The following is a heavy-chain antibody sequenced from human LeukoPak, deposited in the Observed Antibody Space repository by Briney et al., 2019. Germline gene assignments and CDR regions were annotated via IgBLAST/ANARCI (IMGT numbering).Heavy chain of an antibody. V-gene: IGHV3-21*01. Sequence: PGGSLRLSCAASGFTFSSYNMNWVRQAPGKGLEWVSSISSSSSYIFYADSVKGRFTISRDNAKNSLYLQMNSLRAEDTAVYYCARDRSDYYDSSGYYRGELDYWGQGTLVTVSS. J-gene: IGHJ4*02. CDR1: GFTFSSYN. CDR3: ARDRSDYYDSSGYYRGELDY. CDR2: ISSSSSYI. D-gene: IGHD3-22*01.